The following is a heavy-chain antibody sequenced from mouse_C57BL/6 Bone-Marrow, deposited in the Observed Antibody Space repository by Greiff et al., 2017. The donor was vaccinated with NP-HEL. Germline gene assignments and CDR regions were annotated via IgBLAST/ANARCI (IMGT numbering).Heavy chain of an antibody. J-gene: IGHJ4*01. CDR1: GFTFSDYY. Sequence: EVQVLESEGGLVQPGSSMKLSCTTSGFTFSDYYMAWVRQVPEKGLDWVANINYDGSSTYYLDSLKSRFIISRDNAKNILYLQMSSLKSEDTATYYCAREGGLRRRTYAMDYWGQGTSVTVSS. CDR2: INYDGSST. V-gene: IGHV5-16*01. D-gene: IGHD2-4*01. CDR3: AREGGLRRRTYAMDY.